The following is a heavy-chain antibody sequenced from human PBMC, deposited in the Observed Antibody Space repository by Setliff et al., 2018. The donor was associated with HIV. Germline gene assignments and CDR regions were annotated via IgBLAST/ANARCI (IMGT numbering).Heavy chain of an antibody. CDR1: GYSISSGYY. CDR3: ARISQLLDYAMDV. D-gene: IGHD6-13*01. Sequence: PSETLSLTCDVSGYSISSGYYWGWIRQSPGKGLEWIATIYHSGRIYYNPTLKSRVTMSVDRSKNHLSLNVTSVTAADTAVYYCARISQLLDYAMDVWGQGATVTVSS. J-gene: IGHJ6*01. CDR2: IYHSGRI. V-gene: IGHV4-38-2*01.